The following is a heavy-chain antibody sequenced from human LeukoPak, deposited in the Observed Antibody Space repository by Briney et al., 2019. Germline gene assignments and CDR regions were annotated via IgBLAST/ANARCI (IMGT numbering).Heavy chain of an antibody. CDR1: GFIFSTYS. D-gene: IGHD1-20*01. Sequence: GGSLRLSCTASGFIFSTYSMSWVRQAPGKGLEWVSAISGSGGSTYYADSVKGRFTISRDNSKNTLYLQMNSLRAEDTAVYYCAKAGITGTGYWFDPWGQGTLVTVSS. J-gene: IGHJ5*02. V-gene: IGHV3-23*01. CDR2: ISGSGGST. CDR3: AKAGITGTGYWFDP.